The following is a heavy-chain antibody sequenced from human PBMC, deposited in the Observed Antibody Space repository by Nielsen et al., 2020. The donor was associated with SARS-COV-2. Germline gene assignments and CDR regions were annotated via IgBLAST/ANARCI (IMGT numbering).Heavy chain of an antibody. J-gene: IGHJ4*02. D-gene: IGHD3-10*01. CDR3: ARRITMVRSGVRQNYFDY. CDR2: IYYSGST. V-gene: IGHV4-39*01. CDR1: GGSISSSSYY. Sequence: SETLSLTCTVSGGSISSSSYYWGWIRQPPGKGLEWIGSIYYSGSTYYNPSLKSRVTISVDTSKNQFSLKLSSVTAADTAVYYCARRITMVRSGVRQNYFDYWGQGTLVTVSS.